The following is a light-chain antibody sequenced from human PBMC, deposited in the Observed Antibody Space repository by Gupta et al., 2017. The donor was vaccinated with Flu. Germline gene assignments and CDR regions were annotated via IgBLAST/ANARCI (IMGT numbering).Light chain of an antibody. CDR1: SSNIGVYNS. CDR3: CSRTGSPASFFWA. CDR2: FVR. J-gene: IGLJ3*02. Sequence: QSALTQPRSVSGSPGQSVTISCTGTSSNIGVYNSVSWFQQHPGNPPKLILYFVRERPAGVPDRFSGSKSGTTASLTISGLQAEDEADYFCCSRTGSPASFFWAFGGGTKLTVL. V-gene: IGLV2-11*01.